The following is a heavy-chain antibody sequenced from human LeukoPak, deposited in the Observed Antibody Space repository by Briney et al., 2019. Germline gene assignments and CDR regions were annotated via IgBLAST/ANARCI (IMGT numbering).Heavy chain of an antibody. CDR1: GDSISSSTYY. J-gene: IGHJ4*02. V-gene: IGHV4-31*03. D-gene: IGHD4-11*01. Sequence: SETLSLTCTVSGDSISSSTYYWGWIRQPPGKGLEWIGYIYYSGSTYYNPSLKSRVTMSVDTSKNQFSLKLSSVTAADTAVYYCARGPYRNSFDYWGQGTLVTVSS. CDR3: ARGPYRNSFDY. CDR2: IYYSGST.